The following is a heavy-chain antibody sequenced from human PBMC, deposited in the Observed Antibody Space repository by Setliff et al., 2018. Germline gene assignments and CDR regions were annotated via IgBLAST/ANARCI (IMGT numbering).Heavy chain of an antibody. J-gene: IGHJ6*03. Sequence: TLSVTCAVSGGSISSSSYYWGWIRQPPGKGLEWMGSIYYSGSTYYNPSLKSRVTISVDTSKNQFSLNLSSLTASDPAVYYCARLGGSSTSGGFYYFYSSMDVLGQGTTVTVSS. D-gene: IGHD2-2*01. CDR3: ARLGGSSTSGGFYYFYSSMDV. CDR1: GGSISSSSYY. V-gene: IGHV4-39*01. CDR2: IYYSGST.